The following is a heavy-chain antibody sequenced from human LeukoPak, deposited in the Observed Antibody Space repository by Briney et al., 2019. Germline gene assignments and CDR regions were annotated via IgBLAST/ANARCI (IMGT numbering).Heavy chain of an antibody. Sequence: GGSLRLSCAASGFTFSSYAMHWVRQAPGKGLEWVAVISYDGSNKYYADSVKGRFTISRDNSKNTLYLQMNSLRAEDTAVYYCARDRNYDFWSGHEGSFDYWGQGTLVTVSS. CDR3: ARDRNYDFWSGHEGSFDY. CDR1: GFTFSSYA. V-gene: IGHV3-30-3*01. J-gene: IGHJ4*02. CDR2: ISYDGSNK. D-gene: IGHD3-3*01.